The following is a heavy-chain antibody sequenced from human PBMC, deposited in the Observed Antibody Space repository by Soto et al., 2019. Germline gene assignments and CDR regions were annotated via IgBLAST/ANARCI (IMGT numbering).Heavy chain of an antibody. J-gene: IGHJ4*02. CDR2: VYYDGST. CDR3: VSYDRQSGRYALDY. Sequence: SETLSLTCTVSGDSISYYYWSWIRQPPGKGLEWIGYVYYDGSTNYNPSLESRVTMSIDTSKNQFSLKLSSVIAADTAVYYCVSYDRQSGRYALDYWGQGTLVTVSS. D-gene: IGHD3-10*01. V-gene: IGHV4-59*01. CDR1: GDSISYYY.